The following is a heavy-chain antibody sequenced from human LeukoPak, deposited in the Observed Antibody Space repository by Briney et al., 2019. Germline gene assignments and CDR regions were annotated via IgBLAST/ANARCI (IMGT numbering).Heavy chain of an antibody. V-gene: IGHV3-7*01. J-gene: IGHJ4*02. CDR2: IKQDGSEK. CDR1: GFTFSSHC. Sequence: GGSLRLSCAASGFTFSSHCMNWARQAPGKGLEWVANIKQDGSEKYYVDSVKGRFTISRDNAKNSLYLQMNSLRVEDTAVYYCARDYKYAFDNWGQGTLVTVSS. D-gene: IGHD5-24*01. CDR3: ARDYKYAFDN.